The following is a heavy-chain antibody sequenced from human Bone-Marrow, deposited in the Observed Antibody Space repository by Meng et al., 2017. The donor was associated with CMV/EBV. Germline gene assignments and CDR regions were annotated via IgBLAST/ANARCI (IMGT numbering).Heavy chain of an antibody. CDR3: ASSHYYGSGSYYRGWFDP. V-gene: IGHV4-31*03. CDR1: RGSISSGGYY. D-gene: IGHD3-10*01. J-gene: IGHJ5*02. CDR2: IYYSGST. Sequence: SETLSLTCTVSRGSISSGGYYWNWIRQQSGKGLEWIGYIYYSGSTFYNPSLKSRVTISVDTSKNQFSLKLSSVTAADTAVYYCASSHYYGSGSYYRGWFDPWGQGTLVTVYS.